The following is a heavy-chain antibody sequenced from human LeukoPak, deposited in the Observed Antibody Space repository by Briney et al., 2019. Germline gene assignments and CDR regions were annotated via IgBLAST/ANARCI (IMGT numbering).Heavy chain of an antibody. CDR2: IKQDGSEK. D-gene: IGHD3-3*01. CDR3: ARASLERGEVRFLEWLFTYYFDY. J-gene: IGHJ4*02. V-gene: IGHV3-7*01. CDR1: GFTFSSYW. Sequence: PGGSLRLSCAASGFTFSSYWMSWVRQAPGKGLEWVANIKQDGSEKYYVDSVKGRFTISRDNAKNSLYLQMNSLRAEDTAVYYCARASLERGEVRFLEWLFTYYFDYWGQGTLVTVSS.